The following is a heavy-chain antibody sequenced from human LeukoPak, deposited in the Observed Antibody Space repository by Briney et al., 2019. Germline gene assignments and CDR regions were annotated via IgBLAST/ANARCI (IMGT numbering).Heavy chain of an antibody. CDR3: LRGRNWEQS. V-gene: IGHV4-34*01. CDR2: INQSGVT. Sequence: SETLSLTCAVYGGSFTTYYSSWFRQPPGKGLEWIGEINQSGVTRYNPSLKSRLTISGDTSKNQFSLKLTSVTAADTAVYFCLRGRNWEQSWGQGTLVTVSS. CDR1: GGSFTTYY. D-gene: IGHD1-26*01. J-gene: IGHJ4*02.